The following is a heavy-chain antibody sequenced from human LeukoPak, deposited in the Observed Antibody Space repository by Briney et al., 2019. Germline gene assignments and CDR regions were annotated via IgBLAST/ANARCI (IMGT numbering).Heavy chain of an antibody. CDR1: GGSISISNW. Sequence: PSGTMSLTCAVSGGSISISNWWSWVRQPPGKGLEWIGEIYHSGSTNYNPSLKRRVTISVDKSKNQFSLKLSSVTAADTAVYYCARTIAADLFDYWGQGTLVTVSS. J-gene: IGHJ4*02. CDR2: IYHSGST. CDR3: ARTIAADLFDY. D-gene: IGHD6-13*01. V-gene: IGHV4-4*02.